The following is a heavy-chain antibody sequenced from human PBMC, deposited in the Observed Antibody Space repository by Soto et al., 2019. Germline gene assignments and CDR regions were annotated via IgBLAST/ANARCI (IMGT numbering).Heavy chain of an antibody. CDR2: IYHSGST. D-gene: IGHD7-27*01. V-gene: IGHV4-4*02. CDR1: GDSISSSTW. CDR3: ARDRRRRNMGIEP. Sequence: QVQLQESGPGLVKPSETLSLTCAVSGDSISSSTWWSWVRQSPGKGLQWIGDIYHSGSTNYNPSLRSRVTFAVQKSKNQFSRKLTSVTADDTAIYYCARDRRRRNMGIEPWGQGTLVTVSS. J-gene: IGHJ5*02.